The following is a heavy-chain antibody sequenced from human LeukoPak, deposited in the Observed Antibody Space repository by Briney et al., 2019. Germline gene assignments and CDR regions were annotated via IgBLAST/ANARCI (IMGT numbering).Heavy chain of an antibody. CDR1: GFTVSRNY. CDR3: AGLPAYYYDTSGFYFDY. D-gene: IGHD3-22*01. Sequence: GGSLRLSCAASGFTVSRNYMSWVRQAPGKGLEWVSVIYSGGRTYYADSVKGRFTISRDNSKNTLYLQMNSLRAEDTAVYYCAGLPAYYYDTSGFYFDYWGQGTLVTVSS. J-gene: IGHJ4*02. V-gene: IGHV3-66*04. CDR2: IYSGGRT.